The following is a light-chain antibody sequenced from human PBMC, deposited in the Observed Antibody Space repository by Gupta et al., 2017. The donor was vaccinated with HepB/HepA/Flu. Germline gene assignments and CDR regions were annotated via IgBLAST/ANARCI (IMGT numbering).Light chain of an antibody. CDR1: QDIRNC. Sequence: DIQMTQSPSSPSANVGDRVTITCRASQDIRNCLAWFQQKPGKAPKSLISAASRLQSGVPSRFSGSTSGTDFTLTITSLQPEDFATYFCQQYGSFPFTFGPGTKVDI. CDR3: QQYGSFPFT. CDR2: AAS. V-gene: IGKV1-16*01. J-gene: IGKJ3*01.